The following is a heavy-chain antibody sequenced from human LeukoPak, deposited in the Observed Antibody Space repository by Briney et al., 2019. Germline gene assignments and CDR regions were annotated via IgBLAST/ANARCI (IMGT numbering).Heavy chain of an antibody. CDR2: IYHTVTT. D-gene: IGHD1-26*01. CDR3: ARERVGATDKSFDY. CDR1: ASSITVAYY. V-gene: IGHV4-38-2*02. Sequence: SQTPSLTCTLSASSITVAYYWGCILQPQGKALAGMGRIYHTVTTYYNPSLRSRVTITVDTSKHQFSLELSSLTAADATVYYCARERVGATDKSFDYWGQGTLVTVSS. J-gene: IGHJ4*02.